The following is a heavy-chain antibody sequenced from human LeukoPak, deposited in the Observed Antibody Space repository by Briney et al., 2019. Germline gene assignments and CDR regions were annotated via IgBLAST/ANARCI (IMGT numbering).Heavy chain of an antibody. V-gene: IGHV3-23*01. Sequence: GGSLRLSCAASGFTFSSYAMSWVRQAPGKGLEWVSAISGSGGSTYYADSVKGRFTISRDNSKNTLYLQMNSLRAEATAVYYCAKDQDAYYDILTGYNPFDYWGQGTLVTVSS. D-gene: IGHD3-9*01. J-gene: IGHJ4*02. CDR3: AKDQDAYYDILTGYNPFDY. CDR2: ISGSGGST. CDR1: GFTFSSYA.